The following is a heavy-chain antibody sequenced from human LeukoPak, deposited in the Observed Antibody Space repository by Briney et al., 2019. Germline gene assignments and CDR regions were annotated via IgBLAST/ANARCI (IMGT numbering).Heavy chain of an antibody. CDR1: GGSLSGYY. Sequence: SETLSLTCAVYGGSLSGYYWSWIRQPPGKGLEWIGKINHSGSTNYNPSLKSRVTISVDTSKNQFSLKLSSVTAADTAVYYCARSMVRGLIPYHYYMDVWGKGTTVTVSS. D-gene: IGHD3-10*01. V-gene: IGHV4-34*01. CDR2: INHSGST. CDR3: ARSMVRGLIPYHYYMDV. J-gene: IGHJ6*03.